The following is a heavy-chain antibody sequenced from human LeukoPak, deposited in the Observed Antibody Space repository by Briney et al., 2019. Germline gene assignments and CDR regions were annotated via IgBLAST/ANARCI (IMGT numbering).Heavy chain of an antibody. CDR3: AGGYYDSGDFEYFQH. J-gene: IGHJ1*01. CDR1: GYTFTSYG. D-gene: IGHD3-22*01. Sequence: ASVKVSCKASGYTFTSYGISWVRQAPGQGLEWMGWISGYNGNTKYAQKLQGRVTMTTDTSTSTVYMELSRLRSDDTAVFFCAGGYYDSGDFEYFQHGGRGPLVTVSS. CDR2: ISGYNGNT. V-gene: IGHV1-18*01.